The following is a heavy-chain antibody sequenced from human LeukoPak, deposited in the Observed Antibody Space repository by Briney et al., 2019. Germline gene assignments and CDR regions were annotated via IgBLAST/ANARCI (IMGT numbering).Heavy chain of an antibody. D-gene: IGHD3-22*01. CDR1: GFTFSSYG. CDR3: AKDWLWGDADDAFDI. J-gene: IGHJ3*02. Sequence: GGSLRLSCAASGFTFSSYGMHWVRQAPGKGLEWVAVISYDGSNKYYADSVKGRFTISRDNSKNTLYLQMNSLRAEDTAVYYCAKDWLWGDADDAFDIWGQGTMVTVSS. V-gene: IGHV3-30*18. CDR2: ISYDGSNK.